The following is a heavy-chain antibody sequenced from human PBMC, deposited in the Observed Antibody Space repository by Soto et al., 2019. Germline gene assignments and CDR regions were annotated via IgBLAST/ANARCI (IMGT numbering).Heavy chain of an antibody. V-gene: IGHV1-46*01. CDR1: GYTFTSYY. J-gene: IGHJ4*02. Sequence: ASVKVSCKASGYTFTSYYIHWVRQAPGQGLEWMGIINPSGGSTSYAQKFQGRVTMTRDTSTSTVYMELSSLRSEDTAVYYCARDNLAVEAAYDWGQGTLVTVSS. CDR3: ARDNLAVEAAYD. CDR2: INPSGGST. D-gene: IGHD2-15*01.